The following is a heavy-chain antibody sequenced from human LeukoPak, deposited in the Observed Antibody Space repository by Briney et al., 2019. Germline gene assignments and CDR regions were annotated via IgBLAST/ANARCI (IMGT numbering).Heavy chain of an antibody. J-gene: IGHJ4*02. Sequence: GASVKVSCKASGYTFGSDDINWVRQATGQGLEWMGWINPNNGNLGYAQKFQGRVTITRNTPISTAYMELSSLRSEDTAVYYCARDDGGDYYFDYWGQGTLVTVSS. CDR1: GYTFGSDD. V-gene: IGHV1-8*03. CDR2: INPNNGNL. D-gene: IGHD3-16*01. CDR3: ARDDGGDYYFDY.